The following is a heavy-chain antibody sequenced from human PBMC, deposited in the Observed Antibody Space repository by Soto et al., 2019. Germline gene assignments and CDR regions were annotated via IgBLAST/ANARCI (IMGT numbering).Heavy chain of an antibody. V-gene: IGHV3-23*01. J-gene: IGHJ4*02. CDR1: GFTFSSYA. CDR2: ITSSGGNT. D-gene: IGHD4-4*01. Sequence: GGFLRLSCAASGFTFSSYAMSWVRQAPGKRLEWVSAITSSGGNTYYADSVKGRFTISRDNSQNTVYLQMNILGAEDTAVYYCTKESSNSRPLDYWGQGTLVNVSS. CDR3: TKESSNSRPLDY.